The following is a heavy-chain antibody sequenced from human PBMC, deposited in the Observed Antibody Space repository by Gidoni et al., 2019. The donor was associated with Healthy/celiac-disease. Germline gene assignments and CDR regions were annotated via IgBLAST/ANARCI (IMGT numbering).Heavy chain of an antibody. CDR3: ARDQRAPPNYVWGSSHDY. V-gene: IGHV3-48*01. CDR1: GFTFSSYS. D-gene: IGHD3-16*01. Sequence: EVQLVESGGGLVQPGGSLRLSCAASGFTFSSYSMNWVRQAPGKGLEWVSYISSSSSTIYYADSVKGRFTISRDNAKNSLYLQMNSLRAEDTAVYYCARDQRAPPNYVWGSSHDYWGQGTLVTVSS. CDR2: ISSSSSTI. J-gene: IGHJ4*02.